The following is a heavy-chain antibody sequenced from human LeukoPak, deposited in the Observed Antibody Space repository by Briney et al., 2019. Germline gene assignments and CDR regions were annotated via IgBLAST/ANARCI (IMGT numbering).Heavy chain of an antibody. J-gene: IGHJ4*02. Sequence: PGGSLRLSCAASGFTFSSYWMHWVRQAPGKGLVWVSRVNTDGRSTSYPDSVKGRFTISRDNAKNTLYLQMNSLRVEDTAVYYCVRDVWGDRDGFFDNRGQGTLVTVSS. CDR3: VRDVWGDRDGFFDN. CDR1: GFTFSSYW. V-gene: IGHV3-74*01. CDR2: VNTDGRST. D-gene: IGHD5-24*01.